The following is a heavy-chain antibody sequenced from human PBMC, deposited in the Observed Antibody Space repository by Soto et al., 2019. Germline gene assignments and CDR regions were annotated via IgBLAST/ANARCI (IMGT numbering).Heavy chain of an antibody. CDR1: GFTFNTFT. CDR2: ISYDENNK. Sequence: QVQLVESGGHVVQPGTSLTLSCAASGFTFNTFTMHWVRQAPGRGLEWVTFISYDENNKYYADSVKGRFTISRDNSQNPLYLQMTSLSPEDTAVYYCARGRSPNYYSRSGSSNNWFAPWGQGTLVTVSS. CDR3: ARGRSPNYYSRSGSSNNWFAP. D-gene: IGHD3-10*01. J-gene: IGHJ5*02. V-gene: IGHV3-30-3*01.